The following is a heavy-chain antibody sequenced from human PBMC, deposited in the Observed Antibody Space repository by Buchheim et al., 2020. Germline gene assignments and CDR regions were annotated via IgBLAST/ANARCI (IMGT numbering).Heavy chain of an antibody. V-gene: IGHV4-31*03. Sequence: QVQLQESGPGLVKPSQTLSLTCTVSGDSMERGGFYWNWIRQHPGMGLEFIGYMYNSGSTYFNPSLRSRVTISADPSTNQFSLKLSSVTAADTAVYFCARGTPRYYFDFWGQGT. D-gene: IGHD3-10*01. CDR2: MYNSGST. CDR3: ARGTPRYYFDF. J-gene: IGHJ4*02. CDR1: GDSMERGGFY.